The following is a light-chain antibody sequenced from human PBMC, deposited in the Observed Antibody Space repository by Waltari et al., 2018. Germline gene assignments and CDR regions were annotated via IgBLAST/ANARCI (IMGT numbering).Light chain of an antibody. CDR3: QQSYSVPRT. V-gene: IGKV1-39*01. CDR2: GAS. CDR1: QDIRNY. J-gene: IGKJ1*01. Sequence: DIQMTQSPSSLSTSVGDRVTITCRASQDIRNYLNWYQQQPGRAPKLLIYGASNLQSGVPSRSSGSGSVTDYTLTISNLQPEDSATYYCQQSYSVPRTFGLGTKVEIK.